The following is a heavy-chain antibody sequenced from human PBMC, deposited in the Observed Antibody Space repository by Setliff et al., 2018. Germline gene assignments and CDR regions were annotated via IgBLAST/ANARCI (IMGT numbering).Heavy chain of an antibody. V-gene: IGHV4-38-2*01. J-gene: IGHJ4*02. CDR2: IHKSGST. CDR1: GSSISSGYF. D-gene: IGHD6-6*01. CDR3: ARGGNVAARLLDS. Sequence: SETLSLTCAVSGSSISSGYFWGWIRQPPGKGLEWVGSIHKSGSTTYKPSLKSRVTMSIDKSNNQFSLKMTSVTAADTAVYYCARGGNVAARLLDSWGQGALVTVSS.